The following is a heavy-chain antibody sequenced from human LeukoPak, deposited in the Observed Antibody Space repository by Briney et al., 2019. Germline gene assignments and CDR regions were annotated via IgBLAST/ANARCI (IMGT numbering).Heavy chain of an antibody. Sequence: GALRLSCAASGFTFSDYYMSWIRQAPGKGLDWVSYISSSSNYTGYADSVKGRFTISRDNTKNSLYLQTNSLRAEDTAVYYCASRRGYTYGYAYWGQGTLVSVCS. J-gene: IGHJ4*02. CDR2: ISSSSNYT. CDR3: ASRRGYTYGYAY. CDR1: GFTFSDYY. D-gene: IGHD5-18*01. V-gene: IGHV3-11*03.